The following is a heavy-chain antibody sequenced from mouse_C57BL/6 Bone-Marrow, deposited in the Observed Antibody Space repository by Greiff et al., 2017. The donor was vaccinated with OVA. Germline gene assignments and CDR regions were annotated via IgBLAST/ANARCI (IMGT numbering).Heavy chain of an antibody. J-gene: IGHJ4*01. CDR2: IDPNSGGT. Sequence: QVQLKQSGAELVKPGASVKLSCKASGYTFTSYWMHWVKQRPGRGLEWIGRIDPNSGGTKYNEKFKSKATLTVDKPSSTAYMQLSSLTSEDSAVYYCARWRLRRGAGAMDYWGQGTSVTVSS. D-gene: IGHD2-4*01. V-gene: IGHV1-72*01. CDR3: ARWRLRRGAGAMDY. CDR1: GYTFTSYW.